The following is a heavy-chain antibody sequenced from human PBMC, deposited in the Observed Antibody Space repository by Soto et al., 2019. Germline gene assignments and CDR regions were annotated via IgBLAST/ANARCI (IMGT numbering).Heavy chain of an antibody. D-gene: IGHD4-17*01. CDR1: GGPFNNHA. CDR3: ATDYGEIDAFDI. J-gene: IGHJ3*02. V-gene: IGHV1-69*01. CDR2: VNPTLATA. Sequence: QVQLVQSGAEVKKPGSSVKVSCKTSGGPFNNHAINWVRQAPGQGLEWVGLVNPTLATADYAQKFQGRVTMFADEVTNKAYMELSSLRSDDTVVYYCATDYGEIDAFDIWGAWTLVTGAS.